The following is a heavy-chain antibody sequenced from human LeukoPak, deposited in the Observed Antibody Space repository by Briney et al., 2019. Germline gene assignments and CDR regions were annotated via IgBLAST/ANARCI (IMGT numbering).Heavy chain of an antibody. J-gene: IGHJ4*02. D-gene: IGHD6-13*01. CDR2: IIPIFSSA. Sequence: SVKVSCKAPEGTFRNYAVTWLRQAPGQGLEWMGGIIPIFSSANYAQKFQGRVTITADESTSTAYMELSRLRSEDTAVYYCAGEVIASAVTFDSWGQGTLVTVSS. CDR3: AGEVIASAVTFDS. V-gene: IGHV1-69*13. CDR1: EGTFRNYA.